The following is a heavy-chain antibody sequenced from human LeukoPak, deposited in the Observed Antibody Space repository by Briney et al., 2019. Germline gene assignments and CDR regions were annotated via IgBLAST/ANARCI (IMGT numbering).Heavy chain of an antibody. CDR2: FDPEDGET. Sequence: ASVKVSCKVSGTYTLIELSMHWVRQAPRKGLEWMGGFDPEDGETIYAQKFKGRVTMTEDTSTDTAYMDLSSLRSEDTAVYYCATLLGETHFFDYWGQGTLVTVSS. D-gene: IGHD1-26*01. CDR3: ATLLGETHFFDY. V-gene: IGHV1-24*01. CDR1: GTYTLIELS. J-gene: IGHJ4*02.